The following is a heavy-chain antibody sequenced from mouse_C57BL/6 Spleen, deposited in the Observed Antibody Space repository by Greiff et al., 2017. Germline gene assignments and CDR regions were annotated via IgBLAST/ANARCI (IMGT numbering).Heavy chain of an antibody. V-gene: IGHV5-17*01. J-gene: IGHJ4*01. CDR1: GFTFSDYG. CDR2: ISSGSSTI. Sequence: DVLLVESGGGLVKPGGSLKLSCAASGFTFSDYGMHWVRQAPEKGLEWVAYISSGSSTIYYADTVKGRFTISRDTAKNTLFLKMTSLRSEDTAMYYCARTYGSRGGNYAMDYWGQGTSVTVSS. CDR3: ARTYGSRGGNYAMDY. D-gene: IGHD1-1*01.